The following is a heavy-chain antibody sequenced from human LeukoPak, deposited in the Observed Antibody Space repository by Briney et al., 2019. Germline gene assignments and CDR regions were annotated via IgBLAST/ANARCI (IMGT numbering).Heavy chain of an antibody. CDR2: IKQDGSEK. D-gene: IGHD2-2*01. CDR1: GFTFSSYW. Sequence: GGSLRLSCAASGFTFSSYWMSWVRQAPGKGLEWVANIKQDGSEKYYVGSVKGRFTISRDNAKNSLYLQMNSLRAEDTAVYYCARDPPPKYQLRVEDYWGQGTLVTVSS. V-gene: IGHV3-7*01. J-gene: IGHJ4*02. CDR3: ARDPPPKYQLRVEDY.